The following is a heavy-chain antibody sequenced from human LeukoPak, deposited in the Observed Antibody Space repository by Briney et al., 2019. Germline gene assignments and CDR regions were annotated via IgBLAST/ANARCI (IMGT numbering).Heavy chain of an antibody. CDR1: GGSFSGYY. V-gene: IGHV4-59*13. D-gene: IGHD1-7*01. Sequence: SETLSLTCAVYGGSFSGYYWSWIRQPPGKGLEWIGYIYYSGSTNYNPSLKSRVTISVDMSKNQFSLRLSSVTTADTAVYYCARVPGGGTAANWGQGTMVTVSS. J-gene: IGHJ3*01. CDR3: ARVPGGGTAAN. CDR2: IYYSGST.